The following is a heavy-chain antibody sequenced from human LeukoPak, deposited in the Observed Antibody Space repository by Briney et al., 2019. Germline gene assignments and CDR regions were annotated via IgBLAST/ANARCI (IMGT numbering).Heavy chain of an antibody. V-gene: IGHV1-46*01. D-gene: IGHD2-21*02. Sequence: ASVKVSCKVSGYTFTTYYMHWVRQAPGQGLEWMGIINPSGGTTRNAQIFQGRVTMTRDTSTTTVYMELSSLRFEDTAVYYCARDRPCGGDCFYFDNWGQGTLVTVSS. CDR2: INPSGGTT. J-gene: IGHJ4*02. CDR1: GYTFTTYY. CDR3: ARDRPCGGDCFYFDN.